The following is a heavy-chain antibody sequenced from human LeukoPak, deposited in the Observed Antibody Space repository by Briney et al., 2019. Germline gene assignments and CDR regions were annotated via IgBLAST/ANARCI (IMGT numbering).Heavy chain of an antibody. D-gene: IGHD6-19*01. CDR3: ARVPGTRKIMAGWFDP. V-gene: IGHV3-15*01. J-gene: IGHJ5*02. Sequence: GGSLRLSCGASGFTFSNAWMSWVRQAPGKGLEWVGRIKSKTDGGTTDYAAPVKGRFTISRDDSKNTLYLQMNSLKTEDTAVYYCARVPGTRKIMAGWFDPWGQGTLVTVSS. CDR1: GFTFSNAW. CDR2: IKSKTDGGTT.